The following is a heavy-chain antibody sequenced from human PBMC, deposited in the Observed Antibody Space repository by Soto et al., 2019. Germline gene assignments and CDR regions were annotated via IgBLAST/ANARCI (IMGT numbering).Heavy chain of an antibody. CDR2: MSYDGSNE. CDR1: GFSFSSYG. V-gene: IGHV3-30*18. CDR3: AKALYYYGSGTYGDAMDV. D-gene: IGHD3-10*01. J-gene: IGHJ6*02. Sequence: QVQLVESGGGVVQPGRSLRLSCAASGFSFSSYGMHWVRQAAGKGLEWVAVMSYDGSNEYYADSVKGRFTISRDNSKNTLYLQMNSLRAEDTAVYYCAKALYYYGSGTYGDAMDVWGQGTTVTVSS.